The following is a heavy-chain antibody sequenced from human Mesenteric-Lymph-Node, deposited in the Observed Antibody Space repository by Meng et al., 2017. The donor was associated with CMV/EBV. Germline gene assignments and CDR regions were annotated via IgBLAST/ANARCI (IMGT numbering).Heavy chain of an antibody. CDR2: ISSSSSTI. J-gene: IGHJ4*02. D-gene: IGHD2-8*01. V-gene: IGHV3-48*01. CDR1: GFTFSSYS. CDR3: GSRDCSDGVCSSFYDY. Sequence: GGSLRLSCAASGFTFSSYSMNWVRQAPGKGLEWVSYISSSSSTIYYADSVKGRFTISRDNSKNTLYLQMNSLRAEDTAVFYCGSRDCSDGVCSSFYDYWGQGTLVTVSS.